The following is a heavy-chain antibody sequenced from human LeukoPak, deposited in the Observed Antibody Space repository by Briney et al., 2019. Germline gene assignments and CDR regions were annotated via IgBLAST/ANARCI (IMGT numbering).Heavy chain of an antibody. V-gene: IGHV4-34*01. D-gene: IGHD5-18*01. CDR2: INHSGST. CDR3: AKEWEEGLQLWYKDAFDI. CDR1: GGSFSGYY. J-gene: IGHJ3*02. Sequence: SETLSLTCAVYGGSFSGYYWSWLRQPPGKGLEWIGEINHSGSTNYNPSLKSRVTISVDTSKNQFSLKLSFVTAADTAVYYCAKEWEEGLQLWYKDAFDIWGQGTMVTVSS.